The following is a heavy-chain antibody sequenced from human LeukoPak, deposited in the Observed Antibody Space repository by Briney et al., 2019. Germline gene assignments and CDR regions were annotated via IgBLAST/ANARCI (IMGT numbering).Heavy chain of an antibody. CDR3: ARDRITGTSTGGFDL. Sequence: GASVKVSCKASGYTFTSYDINWVRQATGQELEWMGWMNPNSGNTGYAQKFQGRVTMTRNTSISTAYMELSSLRSEDTAVYYCARDRITGTSTGGFDLWGRGTLVTVSS. CDR2: MNPNSGNT. CDR1: GYTFTSYD. J-gene: IGHJ2*01. D-gene: IGHD1-7*01. V-gene: IGHV1-8*01.